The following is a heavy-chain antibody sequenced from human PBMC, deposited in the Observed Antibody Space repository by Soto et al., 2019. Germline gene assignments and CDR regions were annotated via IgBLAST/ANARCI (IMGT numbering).Heavy chain of an antibody. CDR3: ARDGSGNYFDS. J-gene: IGHJ4*02. V-gene: IGHV4-59*01. Sequence: SETLSLTCIASGGSISSYYWSWIRQPPGKGLEWIGYIYYTGSTNYNPSLRSRVTISLDTSKNQFSLKPSSVTAADTAVYYCARDGSGNYFDSWGQGSLVTVS. D-gene: IGHD2-15*01. CDR2: IYYTGST. CDR1: GGSISSYY.